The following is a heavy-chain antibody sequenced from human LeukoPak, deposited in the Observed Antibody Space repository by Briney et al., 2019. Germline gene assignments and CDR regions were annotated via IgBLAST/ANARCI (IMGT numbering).Heavy chain of an antibody. CDR3: AKGRTVSSYSASAY. D-gene: IGHD2-15*01. CDR2: IGGNGAEI. Sequence: PGGSLRLSCAASGFTFSTYAMNWVRQAPGKGLEWVSVIGGNGAEIFYADSVKGRFTISRDNSKNTLYLEMNSLRAEDTAVYYCAKGRTVSSYSASAYWGQGTLVTVSS. V-gene: IGHV3-23*01. CDR1: GFTFSTYA. J-gene: IGHJ4*02.